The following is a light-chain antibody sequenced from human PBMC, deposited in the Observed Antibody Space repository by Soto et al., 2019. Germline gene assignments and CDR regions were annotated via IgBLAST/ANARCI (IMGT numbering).Light chain of an antibody. Sequence: QSVLTQPPSASGTPGQRVTISCSGSSSNIGSNYVYWYQQLPGTAPKLLIYSTNHRPSGVPDRLSGSKSGTSGSQALRGLRSEDEADYDCEAWDDRLSGWVFGGGTKLTV. J-gene: IGLJ3*02. CDR2: STN. CDR3: EAWDDRLSGWV. CDR1: SSNIGSNY. V-gene: IGLV1-47*02.